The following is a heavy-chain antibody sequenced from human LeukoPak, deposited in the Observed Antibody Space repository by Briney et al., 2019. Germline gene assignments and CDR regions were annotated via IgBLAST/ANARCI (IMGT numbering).Heavy chain of an antibody. CDR2: INPKSGGT. V-gene: IGHV1-2*02. CDR3: VGRNPDCSAGSCPFDY. CDR1: GSTFTGYY. Sequence: ASVKVSCKASGSTFTGYYMHWVRQAPGQGPEWMGWINPKSGGTTYAQKFEGRVTMTRDTSISTAYMELSRLSSADSALYYCVGRNPDCSAGSCPFDYWGQGTLVTVSS. J-gene: IGHJ4*02. D-gene: IGHD2-15*01.